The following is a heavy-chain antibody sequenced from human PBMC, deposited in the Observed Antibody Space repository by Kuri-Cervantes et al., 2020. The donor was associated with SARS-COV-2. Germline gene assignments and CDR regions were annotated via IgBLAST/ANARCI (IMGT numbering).Heavy chain of an antibody. CDR2: IFTDDKT. D-gene: IGHD6-19*01. J-gene: IGHJ3*01. V-gene: IGHV3-66*01. Sequence: GESLKISCAASGFTVNSYYINWVRQAPGKGLEWVSVIFTDDKTYYADSVKDRVNMSRDNSRNTVFLQINSLRADDTAVYYCARGNVAVAGDAFDVWGHGTVVTVSS. CDR1: GFTVNSYY. CDR3: ARGNVAVAGDAFDV.